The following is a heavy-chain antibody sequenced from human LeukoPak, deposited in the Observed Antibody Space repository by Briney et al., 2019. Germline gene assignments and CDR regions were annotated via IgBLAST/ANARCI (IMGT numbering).Heavy chain of an antibody. CDR1: GGSIRSSSYY. CDR3: ARHNNWNDTPREGLRSGEFDY. CDR2: IYYSGST. J-gene: IGHJ4*02. Sequence: KTSETLSLTCTVSGGSIRSSSYYWGWIRHPPGKGLEWIGSIYYSGSTYYNPSLKSRVTISVDTSKNQFSLKLSSVTAADTAVYYCARHNNWNDTPREGLRSGEFDYWGQGTLVTVSS. D-gene: IGHD1-20*01. V-gene: IGHV4-39*01.